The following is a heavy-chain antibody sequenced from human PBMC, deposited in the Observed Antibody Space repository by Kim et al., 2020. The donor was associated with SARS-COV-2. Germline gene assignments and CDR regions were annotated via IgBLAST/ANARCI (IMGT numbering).Heavy chain of an antibody. D-gene: IGHD3-10*01. CDR1: GFTFSSYA. CDR2: ISGSGGST. V-gene: IGHV3-23*01. Sequence: GGSLRLSWAASGFTFSSYAMSWVRQAPGKGLEWVSAISGSGGSTYYADSVKGRFTISRDNSKNTLYLQMDSLRAEDTAVYYCAKEELLWFGAGRYWGQGTLVTVSS. CDR3: AKEELLWFGAGRY. J-gene: IGHJ4*02.